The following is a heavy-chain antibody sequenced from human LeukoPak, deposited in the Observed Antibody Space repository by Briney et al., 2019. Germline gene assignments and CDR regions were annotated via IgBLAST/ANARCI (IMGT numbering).Heavy chain of an antibody. Sequence: SETLSLTCTVSRGSISGYYWSWIRQPPGKGLECIGYIYYSGSTNYNPSLKSRVTISVDTSKNQFSLNLNSVTAADTAVYYCARGGSGWPFDCWGQGTLVTVSS. CDR2: IYYSGST. CDR1: RGSISGYY. J-gene: IGHJ4*02. CDR3: ARGGSGWPFDC. D-gene: IGHD6-19*01. V-gene: IGHV4-59*01.